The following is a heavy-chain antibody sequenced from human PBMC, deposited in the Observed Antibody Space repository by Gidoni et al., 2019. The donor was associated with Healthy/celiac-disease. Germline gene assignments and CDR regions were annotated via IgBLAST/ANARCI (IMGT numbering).Heavy chain of an antibody. D-gene: IGHD3-22*01. Sequence: QVQLQESGPGLVKPSETLSLTCAVSGYSISSGYYWGWIRQPPGKGLEWIGSIYHSGSTYYNPSLKSRVTISVDTSKNQFSLKLSSVTAADTAVYYCARDGEDYDSSGYPTFQHWGQGTLVTVSS. CDR2: IYHSGST. CDR1: GYSISSGYY. CDR3: ARDGEDYDSSGYPTFQH. J-gene: IGHJ1*01. V-gene: IGHV4-38-2*02.